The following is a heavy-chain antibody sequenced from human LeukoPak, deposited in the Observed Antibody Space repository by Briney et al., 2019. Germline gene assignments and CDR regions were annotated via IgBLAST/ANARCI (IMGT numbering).Heavy chain of an antibody. CDR1: GGTFSSYA. Sequence: SVKVSCKASGGTFSSYAISWVRQAPGQGLEWMGWIIPIFGTANYAQKFQGRVTITADESTSTAYMELSSLRSEDTAVYYCARVPQTLTGDGPRLYYFDYWGQGTLVTVSS. V-gene: IGHV1-69*13. J-gene: IGHJ4*02. CDR2: IIPIFGTA. D-gene: IGHD7-27*01. CDR3: ARVPQTLTGDGPRLYYFDY.